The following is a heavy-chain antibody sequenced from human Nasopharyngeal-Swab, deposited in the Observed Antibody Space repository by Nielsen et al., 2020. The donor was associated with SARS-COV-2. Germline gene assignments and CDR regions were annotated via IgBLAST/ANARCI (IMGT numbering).Heavy chain of an antibody. V-gene: IGHV3-23*01. CDR2: ISGSGGST. D-gene: IGHD3-10*01. Sequence: WIRQPPGKGLEWVSAISGSGGSTYYADSVKGRFTISRDNSKNTLYLQMNSLRAEDTAVYYCAKLSPYYYGSGSSHDAFDIWGQGTMVTASS. J-gene: IGHJ3*02. CDR3: AKLSPYYYGSGSSHDAFDI.